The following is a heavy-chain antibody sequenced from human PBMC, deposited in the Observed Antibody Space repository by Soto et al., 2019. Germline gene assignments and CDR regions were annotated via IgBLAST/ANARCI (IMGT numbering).Heavy chain of an antibody. D-gene: IGHD2-15*01. V-gene: IGHV4-59*01. Sequence: SETLSLTNAVSEGSITSYYWIWIRQTPGKGLEWIGFMYYSGRTSYNPSLESRVTMSVDTSKNQFSLKLTSVTAADTAMYYCAAGGVRMDVWGQGTTVTVSS. J-gene: IGHJ6*02. CDR2: MYYSGRT. CDR1: EGSITSYY. CDR3: AAGGVRMDV.